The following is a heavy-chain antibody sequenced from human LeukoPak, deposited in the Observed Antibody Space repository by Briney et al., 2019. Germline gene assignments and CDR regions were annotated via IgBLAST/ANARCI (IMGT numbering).Heavy chain of an antibody. CDR2: MNQDGSEK. Sequence: GGSLRLSCVASGFTFSDYWMSWVRQAPGKGLEWVANMNQDGSEKYYVDSVKGRFTISRDNAKNSLSPQMNSLRAEDTAVYYCARDWAHFGYWGQGTLVTVSS. D-gene: IGHD3-10*01. J-gene: IGHJ4*02. V-gene: IGHV3-7*01. CDR1: GFTFSDYW. CDR3: ARDWAHFGY.